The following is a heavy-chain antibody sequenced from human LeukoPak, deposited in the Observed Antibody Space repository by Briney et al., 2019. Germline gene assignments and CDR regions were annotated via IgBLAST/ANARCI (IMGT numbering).Heavy chain of an antibody. D-gene: IGHD6-13*01. Sequence: SETLSLTCTVSGGSISSYYWSWIWQPPGKGLEWIGYIYYSGSTNYNPSLKSRVTISVDTSRNQFSLKLSSVTAADTAVYYCARDLYSSSWYDYWDQGTLVTVSS. CDR1: GGSISSYY. CDR2: IYYSGST. V-gene: IGHV4-59*01. J-gene: IGHJ4*02. CDR3: ARDLYSSSWYDY.